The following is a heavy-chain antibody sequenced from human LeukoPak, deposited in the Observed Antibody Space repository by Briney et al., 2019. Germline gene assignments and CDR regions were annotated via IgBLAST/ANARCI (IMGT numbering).Heavy chain of an antibody. V-gene: IGHV1-46*01. CDR1: GYTFTTNY. J-gene: IGHJ6*03. CDR2: INPSGGST. D-gene: IGHD3-10*01. CDR3: ARDVMIRGVITRNYYMDV. Sequence: ASVKVSCKASGYTFTTNYMHWVRQAPGQGLEWMGIINPSGGSTRYAQKFQGRVTMTRDMSTSTVYMELSSLRSEDTAVYFCARDVMIRGVITRNYYMDVWGKGTTVTVSS.